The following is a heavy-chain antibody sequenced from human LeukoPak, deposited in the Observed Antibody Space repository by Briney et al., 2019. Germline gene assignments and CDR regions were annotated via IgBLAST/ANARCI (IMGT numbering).Heavy chain of an antibody. J-gene: IGHJ4*02. CDR2: IIGSGGRT. Sequence: GGSLRLSCAASGFTFRSYAMSWVRQAPGKGLEWVSGIIGSGGRTYYADSVKGRFTISRDNSKNTLSLQVTSLRAEDTAVYYCAKDYDFWSGYYPLWGQGTLVTVSS. CDR3: AKDYDFWSGYYPL. V-gene: IGHV3-23*01. CDR1: GFTFRSYA. D-gene: IGHD3-3*01.